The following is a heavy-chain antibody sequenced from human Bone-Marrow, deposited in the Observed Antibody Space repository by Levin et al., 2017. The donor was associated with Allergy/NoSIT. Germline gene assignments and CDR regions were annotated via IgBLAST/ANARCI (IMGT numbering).Heavy chain of an antibody. D-gene: IGHD6-13*01. J-gene: IGHJ6*02. CDR1: GFTFSSYA. CDR3: AKDQVGSTWFYGSDV. Sequence: SCAASGFTFSSYAMTWVRQAPGKGLEWVSGITGDARNTYYAVSVKGRFTISRDNDKKTVYLQMNSVRAEDTAVYYCAKDQVGSTWFYGSDVWGQGTTVTVSS. CDR2: ITGDARNT. V-gene: IGHV3-23*01.